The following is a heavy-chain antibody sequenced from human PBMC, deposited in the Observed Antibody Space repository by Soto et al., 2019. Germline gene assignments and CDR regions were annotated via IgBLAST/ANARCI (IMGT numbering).Heavy chain of an antibody. D-gene: IGHD6-13*01. V-gene: IGHV6-1*01. CDR3: ARDRAIPFASRSWYKPYNWFDP. CDR1: GDSVSSNSAA. J-gene: IGHJ5*02. CDR2: TYYRSKWYN. Sequence: PSQTLSLTCAISGDSVSSNSAAWNWIRQSPSRGLECLGRTYYRSKWYNDYAVSVKSRITINPDTSKNQFSLQLNSVTPEDTAVYYCARDRAIPFASRSWYKPYNWFDPWGQGTLVTVSS.